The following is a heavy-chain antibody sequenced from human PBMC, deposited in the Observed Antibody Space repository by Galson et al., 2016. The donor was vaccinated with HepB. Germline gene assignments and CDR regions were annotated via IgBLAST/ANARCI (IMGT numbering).Heavy chain of an antibody. J-gene: IGHJ3*02. CDR2: ISSSSSYI. Sequence: SLRLSCAASGFTFSSYSMNWVRQAPGKGLEWVSSISSSSSYIYYADSVKGRFTISRDNAKNSLYLQMNSLRAEDTAVYYCARAFRYFDWSLTRKANAFDIWGQGTMVTVSS. CDR1: GFTFSSYS. V-gene: IGHV3-21*01. D-gene: IGHD3-9*01. CDR3: ARAFRYFDWSLTRKANAFDI.